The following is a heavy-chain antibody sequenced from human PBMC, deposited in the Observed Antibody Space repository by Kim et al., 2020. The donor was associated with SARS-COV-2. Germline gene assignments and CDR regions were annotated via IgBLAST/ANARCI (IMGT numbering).Heavy chain of an antibody. CDR1: GYTFTGYY. CDR3: ARDQAMVTGNWFDP. D-gene: IGHD5-18*01. V-gene: IGHV1-2*02. J-gene: IGHJ5*02. Sequence: ASVKVSCKASGYTFTGYYMHWVRQAPGQGLEWMGWINPNSGGTNYAQKFQGRVTMTRDTSISTAYMELSRLRSDDTAVYYCARDQAMVTGNWFDPWGQGTLVTVSS. CDR2: INPNSGGT.